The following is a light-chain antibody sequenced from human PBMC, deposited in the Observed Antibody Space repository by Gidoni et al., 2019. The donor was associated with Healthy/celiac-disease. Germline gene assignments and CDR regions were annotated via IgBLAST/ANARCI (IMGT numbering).Light chain of an antibody. CDR1: QSLLDSDDGNTY. J-gene: IGKJ5*01. Sequence: DIVMTLPPLSLLVTPGEPPSTYCSARQSLLDSDDGNTYLAWYLQKPGQSPQLLIYTLSHRASGSPDRFSGSGSGTDFTLKISRVEAEDVGVYYCQQHKKFPPTFGQXTKLEIK. CDR3: QQHKKFPPT. CDR2: TLS. V-gene: IGKV2-40*01.